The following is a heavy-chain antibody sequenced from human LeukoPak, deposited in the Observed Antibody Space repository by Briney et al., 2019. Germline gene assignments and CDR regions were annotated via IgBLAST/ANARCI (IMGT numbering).Heavy chain of an antibody. CDR1: GGSISSYY. J-gene: IGHJ4*02. D-gene: IGHD6-6*01. V-gene: IGHV4-59*12. Sequence: SETLSLTCTVSGGSISSYYWSWIRQPPGKGLEWIGYIYYSGSTNYNPSLKSRVTISVDTSKNQFSLKLSSVTAADTAVYYCARSILSPNYFDYWGQGTLVTVSS. CDR3: ARSILSPNYFDY. CDR2: IYYSGST.